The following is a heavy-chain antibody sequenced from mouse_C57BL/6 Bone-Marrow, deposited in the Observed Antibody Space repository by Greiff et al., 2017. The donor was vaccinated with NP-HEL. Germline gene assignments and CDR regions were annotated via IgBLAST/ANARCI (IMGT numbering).Heavy chain of an antibody. CDR2: INPYNGGT. CDR3: ARSDGSYYFDY. D-gene: IGHD2-3*01. Sequence: VQLKESGPVLVKPGASVKMSCKASGYTFTDYYMNWVKQSHGKSLEWIGVINPYNGGTSYNQKFKGKATLTVDKSSSTAYMELNSLTSEDSAVYYCARSDGSYYFDYWGQGTTLTVSS. J-gene: IGHJ2*01. V-gene: IGHV1-19*01. CDR1: GYTFTDYY.